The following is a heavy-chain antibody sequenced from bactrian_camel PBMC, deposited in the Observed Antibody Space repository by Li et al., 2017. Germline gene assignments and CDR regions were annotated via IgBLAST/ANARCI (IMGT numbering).Heavy chain of an antibody. D-gene: IGHD2*01. CDR1: GATQDIGC. J-gene: IGHJ4*01. CDR3: AANFGPYCSGPYLARRANF. CDR2: IDSDGIT. V-gene: IGHV3S53*01. Sequence: HVQLVESGGGSVQAGGSLRLSCVASGATQDIGCMGWFRQVPGLEREGIGSIDSDGITTYADSLKARFTISKDNANNTVNLMMNSLKPEDTAMYYCAANFGPYCSGPYLARRANFWGQGTQVTVS.